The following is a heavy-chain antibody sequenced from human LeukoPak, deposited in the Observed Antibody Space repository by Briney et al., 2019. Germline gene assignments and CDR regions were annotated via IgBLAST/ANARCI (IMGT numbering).Heavy chain of an antibody. Sequence: PSETLSLTCTVSGGSISSYYWSWIRQPPGKGLEWIGYIYYSGGTNYNPSLKSRVTISVDTSKNQFSLKLSSVTAADTAVYYCARDSGYYDSSGSYDYWGQGTLVTVSS. J-gene: IGHJ4*02. V-gene: IGHV4-59*01. CDR1: GGSISSYY. CDR2: IYYSGGT. D-gene: IGHD3-22*01. CDR3: ARDSGYYDSSGSYDY.